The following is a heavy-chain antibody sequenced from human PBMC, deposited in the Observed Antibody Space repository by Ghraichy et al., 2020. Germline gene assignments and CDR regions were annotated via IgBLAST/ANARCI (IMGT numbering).Heavy chain of an antibody. CDR3: TIDSFDF. CDR2: ISSSGTLT. J-gene: IGHJ4*02. V-gene: IGHV3-21*01. CDR1: GFTFSSYS. Sequence: LTCAASGFTFSSYSMKWVRQAPGKGLEWVSSISSSGTLTSYADSVKGRFTISRDNAKSSLYVQMNSLRAEDTAVYYCTIDSFDFWGQGTLVTVSS.